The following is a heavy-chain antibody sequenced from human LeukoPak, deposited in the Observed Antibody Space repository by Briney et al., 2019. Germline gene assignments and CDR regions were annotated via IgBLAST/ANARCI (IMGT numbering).Heavy chain of an antibody. D-gene: IGHD3-10*01. J-gene: IGHJ2*01. CDR3: AAGPTTYYASGRAYVWYFDL. V-gene: IGHV3-53*01. CDR2: ISNDGDT. Sequence: GGSLRLSCAASGFTVSSNYMSWVRQGPGKGLECVSVISNDGDTYYADSVKGRFTISRDTSKNTVSLQMNSLTSEDTAVYYCAAGPTTYYASGRAYVWYFDLWGRGALVSVSS. CDR1: GFTVSSNY.